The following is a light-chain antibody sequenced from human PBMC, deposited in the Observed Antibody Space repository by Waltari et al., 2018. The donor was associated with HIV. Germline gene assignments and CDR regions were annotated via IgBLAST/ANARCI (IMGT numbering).Light chain of an antibody. CDR3: QSYDSSKGDWV. J-gene: IGLJ3*02. Sequence: NFMLTQPPSVSESPGKTVTISCTRSSGSIASNYVPWSQRRPGSAPTTVIYEDNQRPSGVPDRFSGSIDSSSNSASLTISGLTTEDEADFYCQSYDSSKGDWVFGGGTKLTVL. CDR2: EDN. CDR1: SGSIASNY. V-gene: IGLV6-57*03.